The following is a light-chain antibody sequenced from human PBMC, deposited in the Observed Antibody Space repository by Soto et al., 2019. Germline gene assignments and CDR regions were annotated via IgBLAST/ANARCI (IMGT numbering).Light chain of an antibody. CDR1: QSLLHSNGYNY. Sequence: DIVMTQSPLSLPVTPGEPASISCRSSQSLLHSNGYNYLDWYLQKPGQSPQLLIYLGSNRASGVPDRFSGSGSCTDFTLKISRVEAEDVGVYYCMQALQTPRTFGQGTKVEIK. J-gene: IGKJ1*01. CDR2: LGS. V-gene: IGKV2-28*01. CDR3: MQALQTPRT.